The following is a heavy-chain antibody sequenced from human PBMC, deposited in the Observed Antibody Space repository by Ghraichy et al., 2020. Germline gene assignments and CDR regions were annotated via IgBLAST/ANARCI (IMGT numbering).Heavy chain of an antibody. J-gene: IGHJ5*02. V-gene: IGHV4-59*01. CDR2: IYYSGST. Sequence: SETLSLTCTVSGGSISSYYWSWIRQPPGKGLEWIGYIYYSGSTNYNPSLKSRVTISVDTSKNQFSLKLSSVTAADTAVYYCARASRGGYFRSTSCYWSNWFYPWGQGTLVTVSS. CDR3: ARASRGGYFRSTSCYWSNWFYP. CDR1: GGSISSYY. D-gene: IGHD2-2*01.